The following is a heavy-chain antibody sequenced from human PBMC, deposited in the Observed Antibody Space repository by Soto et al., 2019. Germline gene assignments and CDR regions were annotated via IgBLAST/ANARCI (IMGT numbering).Heavy chain of an antibody. CDR2: IKQDGSEK. Sequence: EVQLVESGGGLVQPGGSLRLSCAASGFTFSSYWMSWVRQAPGKGLEWVANIKQDGSEKYYVDSVKGRFTISRDNAKNSLYLQMNSLRAEDTAVYYCVRLDYGDFMRGAFDIWGQGTMVTVSS. CDR3: VRLDYGDFMRGAFDI. J-gene: IGHJ3*02. V-gene: IGHV3-7*01. D-gene: IGHD4-17*01. CDR1: GFTFSSYW.